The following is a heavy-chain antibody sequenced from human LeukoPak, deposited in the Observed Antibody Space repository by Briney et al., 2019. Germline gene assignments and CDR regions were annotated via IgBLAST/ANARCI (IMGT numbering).Heavy chain of an antibody. CDR3: ARKKGSGWDSWAFDI. CDR2: FYYCGST. V-gene: IGHV4-59*01. CDR1: GGSIRSYY. Sequence: SEALSLTCTVSGGSIRSYYYNWIRQPPGKGLGWVGHFYYCGSTNSNPSLGSRVTLSVDPSKNQFSLKLTSVTAADTAVYYCARKKGSGWDSWAFDIWGQGTMVTVSS. J-gene: IGHJ3*02. D-gene: IGHD6-19*01.